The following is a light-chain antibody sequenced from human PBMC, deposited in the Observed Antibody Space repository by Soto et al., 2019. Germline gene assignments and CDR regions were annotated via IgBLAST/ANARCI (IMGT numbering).Light chain of an antibody. CDR2: DAS. J-gene: IGKJ5*01. CDR3: QQYHRSSIT. V-gene: IGKV1-5*01. CDR1: QSLNND. Sequence: DIQMTQSPSTLSASLGDRVTITCLASQSLNNDLAWYHHKPGKAPNLLIYDASTLELGVPSRFSGTGSGTEFTLAINSLQPDDFATYYCQQYHRSSITFGQGTRLEI.